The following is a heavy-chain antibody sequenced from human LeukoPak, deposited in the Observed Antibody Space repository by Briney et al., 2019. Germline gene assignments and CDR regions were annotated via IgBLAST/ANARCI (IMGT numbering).Heavy chain of an antibody. CDR3: ARARGATWRYYYYMDV. Sequence: SETLSLTCTVSSDSITSSRFYGGWIRQPPGRGLEWIATISYSGSTNYNPSLKSRVTISVDTSKNQFSLKLSSVTAADTAVYYCARARGATWRYYYYMDVWGKGTTVTVSS. D-gene: IGHD1-26*01. CDR2: ISYSGST. J-gene: IGHJ6*03. V-gene: IGHV4-39*07. CDR1: SDSITSSRFY.